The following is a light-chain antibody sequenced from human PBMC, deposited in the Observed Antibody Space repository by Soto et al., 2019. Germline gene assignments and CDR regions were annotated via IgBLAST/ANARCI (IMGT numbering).Light chain of an antibody. Sequence: EIVMTQSPATLSVSPGERATLSCRASQSVSSNLAWYQQKPGQAPRLLIHGATTRATGIPARFSGSGSGTEFTLTISSLQPEDFATYYCQQYNSYPITFGQGTRLEIK. CDR3: QQYNSYPIT. V-gene: IGKV3-15*01. CDR1: QSVSSN. CDR2: GAT. J-gene: IGKJ5*01.